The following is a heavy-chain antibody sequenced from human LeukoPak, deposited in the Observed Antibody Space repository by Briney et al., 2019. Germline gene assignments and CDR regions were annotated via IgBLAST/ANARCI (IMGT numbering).Heavy chain of an antibody. V-gene: IGHV3-11*03. CDR2: ISSSSSYT. CDR1: GFTFSDYY. CDR3: ARGVGSGSRLRAGDY. J-gene: IGHJ4*02. D-gene: IGHD1-26*01. Sequence: PGGSLRLSCAASGFTFSDYYMSWIRQAPGKGLEWVSYISSSSSYTNYADSVKGRFTISRDNSKNTLYLQMNSLRAEDTAVYYCARGVGSGSRLRAGDYWGQGTLVTVSS.